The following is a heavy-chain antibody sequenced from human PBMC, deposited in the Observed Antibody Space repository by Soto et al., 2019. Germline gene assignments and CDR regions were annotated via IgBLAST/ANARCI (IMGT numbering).Heavy chain of an antibody. CDR3: ANLPPRGNEYEPADY. J-gene: IGHJ4*02. D-gene: IGHD1-1*01. Sequence: QAQLVESGGGVVLPGRSLRLSCAASGFTFSSFAMHWVRQAPGKGLEGVAIVSYDGGTKYYADSVKGRFTISRDNAKNTLYLQMNSLRTEDTAVDYCANLPPRGNEYEPADYWGQGTLVTVSS. V-gene: IGHV3-30*18. CDR2: VSYDGGTK. CDR1: GFTFSSFA.